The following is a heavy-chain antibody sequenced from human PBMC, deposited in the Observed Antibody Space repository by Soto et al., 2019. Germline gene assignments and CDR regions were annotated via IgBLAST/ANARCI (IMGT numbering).Heavy chain of an antibody. V-gene: IGHV3-21*01. Sequence: EVQLVESGGGLVKPGGSLRLSGEASEFTSSTYGMNWVRQAPGKGLGWVSSISSSSGYKYYADSGKGRFTISRDDAKNSLSLQMNSLRAEDTAVYYCARVRSYSYGQGYGMDVWGQATTVTVSS. CDR3: ARVRSYSYGQGYGMDV. D-gene: IGHD5-18*01. CDR1: EFTSSTYG. CDR2: ISSSSGYK. J-gene: IGHJ6*02.